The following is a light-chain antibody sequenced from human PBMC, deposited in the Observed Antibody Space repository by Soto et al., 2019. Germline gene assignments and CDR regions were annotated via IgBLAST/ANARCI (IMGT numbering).Light chain of an antibody. J-gene: IGKJ5*01. CDR1: QSVSSSY. CDR3: QQYGSSSIT. CDR2: DAS. Sequence: IVLTQSPGTLSLSPGESATLSCRASQSVSSSYLAWYQQKPGQAPRLLIYDASNRATGIPDRFSGSGSGTDFTLTISRLEPEDFAVYYCQQYGSSSITFGQGTRLEIK. V-gene: IGKV3-20*01.